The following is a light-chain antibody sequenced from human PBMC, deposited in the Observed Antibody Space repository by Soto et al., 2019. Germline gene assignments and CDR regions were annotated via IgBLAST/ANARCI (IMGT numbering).Light chain of an antibody. CDR3: CSYTTSSTLSYV. CDR1: SSDVGGYNS. CDR2: EVS. Sequence: QSALAQPASVSGSPGQSITISCAGTSSDVGGYNSVSWYQQHPGKAPKLMIYEVSNRPSGVSNRFSGSKSGNTASLTISGLQAEDEADYYCCSYTTSSTLSYVFGTGTKVTVL. J-gene: IGLJ1*01. V-gene: IGLV2-14*01.